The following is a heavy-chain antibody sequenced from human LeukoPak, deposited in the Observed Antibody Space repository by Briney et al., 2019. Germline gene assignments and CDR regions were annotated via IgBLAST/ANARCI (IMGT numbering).Heavy chain of an antibody. J-gene: IGHJ4*02. D-gene: IGHD1-26*01. CDR2: ISSSSSYI. V-gene: IGHV3-21*01. CDR1: GFTFSSYA. Sequence: GGSLRLSCAASGFTFSSYAMNWVRQAPGKGLEWVSSISSSSSYIYYADSVKGRFTISRDNAKNSLYLQMNSLRAEDTAVYYCARSGGVGATNFDYWGQGTLVTVSS. CDR3: ARSGGVGATNFDY.